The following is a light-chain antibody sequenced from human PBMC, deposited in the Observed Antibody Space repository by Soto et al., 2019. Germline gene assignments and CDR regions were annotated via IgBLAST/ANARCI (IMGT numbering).Light chain of an antibody. Sequence: QSVLTQPPSVSGAPGPRSTISCTGSSSNIGAHSDVYWYQHLPGTAPKLLIYDNNNRPSGVPDRFSGSKSGTSASLAITGLQADDEADYYCQSYDSSLSAPYVFGTGTKLTVL. V-gene: IGLV1-40*01. CDR1: SSNIGAHSD. CDR2: DNN. CDR3: QSYDSSLSAPYV. J-gene: IGLJ1*01.